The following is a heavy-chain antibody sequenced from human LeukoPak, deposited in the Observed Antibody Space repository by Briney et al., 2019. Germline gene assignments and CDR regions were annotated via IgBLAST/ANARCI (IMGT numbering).Heavy chain of an antibody. J-gene: IGHJ6*03. CDR1: GGSISSYY. Sequence: PSETLSLTCTVSGGSISSYYWSWIRQPPGKGLEWIGYIYYSGSTNYNPSLKSRVTISVDTSKNQFSLKLSSVTAADTAVYYCARLGCSSTSCYITYYYYMDVWGKGTTVTVSS. CDR2: IYYSGST. D-gene: IGHD2-2*02. V-gene: IGHV4-59*01. CDR3: ARLGCSSTSCYITYYYYMDV.